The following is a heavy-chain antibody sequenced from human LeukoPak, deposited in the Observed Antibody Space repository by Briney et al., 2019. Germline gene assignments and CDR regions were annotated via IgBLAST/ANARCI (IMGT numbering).Heavy chain of an antibody. J-gene: IGHJ4*02. D-gene: IGHD6-19*01. CDR2: ICYSGSP. CDR1: GGSFSGYY. CDR3: ARVPPRSSGWYFFDY. V-gene: IGHV4-59*01. Sequence: RSETLSLTCALYGGSFSGYYWSWLRQPPGKGREWIGHICYSGSPNYNPSLKSRVTISVDTSKNQFSLKLNSVTAADTAVYYCARVPPRSSGWYFFDYWGQGTLVTVSS.